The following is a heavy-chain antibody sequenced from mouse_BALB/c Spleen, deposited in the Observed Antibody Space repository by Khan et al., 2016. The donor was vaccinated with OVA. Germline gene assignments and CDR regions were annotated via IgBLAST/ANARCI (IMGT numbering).Heavy chain of an antibody. CDR2: IAPASGSS. CDR3: AREDYDGRTCAAMDY. J-gene: IGHJ4*01. V-gene: IGHV1S41*01. Sequence: DLVKPGASVKLSCTASGYTFTSYWINWIKQRPGQGLEWIGRIAPASGSSNYNAMFQGKATLTLDTSSSTAYIQLSSLSSEDSAVYCRAREDYDGRTCAAMDYWGQGTSVTVSS. CDR1: GYTFTSYW. D-gene: IGHD1-1*01.